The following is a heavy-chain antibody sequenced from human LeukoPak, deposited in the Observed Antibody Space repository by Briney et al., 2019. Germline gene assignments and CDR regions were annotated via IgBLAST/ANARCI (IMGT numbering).Heavy chain of an antibody. CDR2: INPSGGST. Sequence: GASLKVSCKASGYTFTSYFMHWVRQAPGQGLDLMGIINPSGGSTSYAQKFQGRVTMTRDTSTSTVYMELSSLRSEDTAVYYCARDSADYRDYDYWGQGTLVTVS. D-gene: IGHD4-17*01. CDR1: GYTFTSYF. J-gene: IGHJ4*02. CDR3: ARDSADYRDYDY. V-gene: IGHV1-46*01.